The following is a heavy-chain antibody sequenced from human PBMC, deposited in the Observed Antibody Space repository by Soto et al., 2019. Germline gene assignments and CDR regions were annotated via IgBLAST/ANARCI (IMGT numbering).Heavy chain of an antibody. CDR3: ARRRPNWYFDL. CDR2: IYYGGTT. CDR1: GGSISSGSYY. V-gene: IGHV4-39*01. Sequence: QLQLQESGPGLVEPSETLSLTCTVSGGSISSGSYYLGWIRQPPGKGLEWIGSIYYGGTTYFNPSLKRRLTIFVDTSKNQFSLMLSSVTAADTAVYYWARRRPNWYFDLWGRGTLVTVSS. J-gene: IGHJ2*01.